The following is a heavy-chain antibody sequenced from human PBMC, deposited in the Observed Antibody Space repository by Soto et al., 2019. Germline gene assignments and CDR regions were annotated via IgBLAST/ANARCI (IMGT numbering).Heavy chain of an antibody. CDR1: GGSISSYY. D-gene: IGHD1-1*01. CDR3: ASGTGHYYGMDV. V-gene: IGHV4-59*01. Sequence: SETLSLTCTVFGGSISSYYWSWIRQPPGKGLEWIGYIYYSGSTNYNPSLKSRVTISVDTSKNQFSLKLSSVTAADTAVYYCASGTGHYYGMDVWGQGTTVTVSS. CDR2: IYYSGST. J-gene: IGHJ6*02.